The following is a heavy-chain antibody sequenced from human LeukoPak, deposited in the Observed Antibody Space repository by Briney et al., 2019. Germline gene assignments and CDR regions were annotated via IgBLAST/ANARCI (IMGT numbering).Heavy chain of an antibody. CDR1: GFTFSSYA. CDR3: ARDEAAAGYYYFDY. CDR2: ISGSGGST. V-gene: IGHV3-23*01. Sequence: PGGSLRLSCAASGFTFSSYAMSWVRQAPGKGLEWVSAISGSGGSTYYADSVKGRFTISRDNSKNTLYLQMNSLRAEDTAVYYCARDEAAAGYYYFDYWGQGTLVTVSS. D-gene: IGHD6-13*01. J-gene: IGHJ4*02.